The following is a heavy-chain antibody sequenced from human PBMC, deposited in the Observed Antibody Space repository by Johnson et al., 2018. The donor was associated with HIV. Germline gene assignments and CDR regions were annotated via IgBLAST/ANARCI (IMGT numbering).Heavy chain of an antibody. CDR1: GFTFSNYG. V-gene: IGHV3-30*18. CDR2: ISYDGSNE. D-gene: IGHD6-25*01. Sequence: QVQLVESGGGVVQPGRSLRLSCAASGFTFSNYGMHWVRQAPGKGLEWVAVISYDGSNEYYAASVKGRFTISRDNSKNTLYLQMNSLRAEETAVYYCAKGLAAGDDAFDIWGQGTMVTVSS. CDR3: AKGLAAGDDAFDI. J-gene: IGHJ3*02.